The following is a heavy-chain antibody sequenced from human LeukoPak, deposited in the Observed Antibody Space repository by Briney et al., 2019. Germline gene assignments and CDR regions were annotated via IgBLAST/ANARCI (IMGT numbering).Heavy chain of an antibody. CDR1: GYSFTSYW. Sequence: GESLKISCKGSGYSFTSYWIGWVRQMPGKGLEWVGIIYPGDSDTRYSPSFQGQVTISADKSISTAYLQWSSLKASDTAMYYCARLARYDSSGYYYVGGEGYFDYWGQGTLVTVSS. V-gene: IGHV5-51*01. D-gene: IGHD3-22*01. CDR2: IYPGDSDT. CDR3: ARLARYDSSGYYYVGGEGYFDY. J-gene: IGHJ4*02.